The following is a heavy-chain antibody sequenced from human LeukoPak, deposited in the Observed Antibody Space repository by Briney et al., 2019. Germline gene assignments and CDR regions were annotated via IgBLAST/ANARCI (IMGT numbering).Heavy chain of an antibody. J-gene: IGHJ4*02. Sequence: SETLSLTCTVSGGSISSYYWSWIRQPPGKGLEWIGYIYYSGSTNYNPSLKSRVTISVDTSKNQFSLKLSSVTAADTAVYYCAREYYDGSGYYRNFDYWGQGTLVTVSS. CDR2: IYYSGST. D-gene: IGHD3-22*01. CDR1: GGSISSYY. V-gene: IGHV4-59*01. CDR3: AREYYDGSGYYRNFDY.